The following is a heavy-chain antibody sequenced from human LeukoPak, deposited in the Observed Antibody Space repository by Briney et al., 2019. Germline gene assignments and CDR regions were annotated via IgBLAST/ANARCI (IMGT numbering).Heavy chain of an antibody. CDR1: GFTLSDSW. J-gene: IGHJ4*02. CDR3: ARDSSGYGYWDY. D-gene: IGHD3-22*01. Sequence: AGGSLRLSCAASGFTLSDSWMGWVRQAPGKGLVWVANIKQDGGVKNYVDSVEGRFTISRDNAKNSLFLQVNSLRAEDTAVYYCARDSSGYGYWDYWGQGTLVTVSS. CDR2: IKQDGGVK. V-gene: IGHV3-7*01.